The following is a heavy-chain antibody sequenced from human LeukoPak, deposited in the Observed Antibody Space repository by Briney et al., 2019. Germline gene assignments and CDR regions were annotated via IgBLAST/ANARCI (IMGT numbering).Heavy chain of an antibody. CDR1: GGSISSSNW. CDR2: IYHSGST. J-gene: IGHJ3*02. D-gene: IGHD5-18*01. V-gene: IGHV4-4*02. Sequence: PSGTLSLTCAVSGGSISSSNWWSWVRQPPGKGLEWIGEIYHSGSTNYNPSLKSRVTISVDKSKNQFSLKLSSVTAADTAVYYCARAPDTAMVLDAFDIWGQGTMVTVSS. CDR3: ARAPDTAMVLDAFDI.